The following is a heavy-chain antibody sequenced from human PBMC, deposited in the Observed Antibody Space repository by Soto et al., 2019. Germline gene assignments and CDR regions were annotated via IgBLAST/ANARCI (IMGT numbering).Heavy chain of an antibody. CDR2: IYPGDSDT. CDR3: ARLTSRDGYPSWFDP. V-gene: IGHV5-51*01. J-gene: IGHJ5*02. D-gene: IGHD5-12*01. Sequence: EVQLVQSGAEVKKPGESLKISCKGSGYSFTSYWIGWVRQMPGKGLEWMGIIYPGDSDTRYSPSFQGQVTISADKSISTAYLQWSSLKASDTAMYHCARLTSRDGYPSWFDPWGQGTLVTVSS. CDR1: GYSFTSYW.